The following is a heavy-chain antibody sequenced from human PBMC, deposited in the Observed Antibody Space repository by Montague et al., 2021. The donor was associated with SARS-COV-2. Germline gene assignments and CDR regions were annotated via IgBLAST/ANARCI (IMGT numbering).Heavy chain of an antibody. J-gene: IGHJ4*02. Sequence: SETLSLTCTVSGGSISSYSWSWIRQPDGKGLEWIGSIRTTGHTDYNSSLESRVLMSVDTSTNKFSLSLNSVTAADTAVYFCARFGSGTLEFDLWGQGTLVTVSS. D-gene: IGHD1-26*01. V-gene: IGHV4-4*07. CDR3: ARFGSGTLEFDL. CDR1: GGSISSYS. CDR2: IRTTGHT.